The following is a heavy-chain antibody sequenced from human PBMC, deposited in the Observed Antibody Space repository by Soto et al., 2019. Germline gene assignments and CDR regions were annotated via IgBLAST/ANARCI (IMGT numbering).Heavy chain of an antibody. CDR2: IYYSGST. J-gene: IGHJ4*02. D-gene: IGHD6-13*01. Sequence: PSETLCLTCTVSGGSISSYYWSWIRQPPGKGLEWIGYIYYSGSTNYNPSLKSRVTISVDTSKNQFSLKLSSVTAADTAVYYCGTSSSWYAHFDYWGQGALVTVSS. CDR3: GTSSSWYAHFDY. CDR1: GGSISSYY. V-gene: IGHV4-59*08.